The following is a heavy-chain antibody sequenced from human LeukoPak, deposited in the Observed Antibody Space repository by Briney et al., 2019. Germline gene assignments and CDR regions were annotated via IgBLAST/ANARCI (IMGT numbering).Heavy chain of an antibody. CDR2: ISAYNGNT. Sequence: ASVKVPCKASGYTFTSYGIRWVRQAPGQGLEWMGWISAYNGNTNYAQKLQGRVTMTTDTSTSTAYMELSSLRSEDTAVYYCARPALPYYYYGMDVWGQGTTVTVSS. V-gene: IGHV1-18*01. CDR3: ARPALPYYYYGMDV. CDR1: GYTFTSYG. J-gene: IGHJ6*02.